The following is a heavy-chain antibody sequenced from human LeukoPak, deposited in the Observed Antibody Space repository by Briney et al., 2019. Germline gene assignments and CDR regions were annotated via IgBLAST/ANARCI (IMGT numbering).Heavy chain of an antibody. CDR3: ARDTDFYCSSTSCYAWFDP. Sequence: SETLSLTCTVSGGSISSYYWSWIRQPAGKGLEWIGRIYTSGSTNYNPSLKSRVTMSVDTSKNQFSLKLSSVTAADTAVYCCARDTDFYCSSTSCYAWFDPWGQGTLVTVSS. CDR2: IYTSGST. D-gene: IGHD2-2*01. V-gene: IGHV4-4*07. J-gene: IGHJ5*02. CDR1: GGSISSYY.